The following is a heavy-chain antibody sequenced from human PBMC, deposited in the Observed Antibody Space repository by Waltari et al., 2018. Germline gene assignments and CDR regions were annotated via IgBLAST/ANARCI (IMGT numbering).Heavy chain of an antibody. CDR1: GYTFTRYA. J-gene: IGHJ5*02. CDR3: VREVVPTSTIVVNWFDP. V-gene: IGHV7-4-1*02. Sequence: QVQLGQSGSELKKPGASVKVSCKDSGYTFTRYAIHWLRRAPGQGLELMGWINTNTGNPTYVQGFTGRFVFSLDTSVSTAYLQISSLKAEDTAVYYCVREVVPTSTIVVNWFDPWGQGTLVTVSS. D-gene: IGHD2-2*01. CDR2: INTNTGNP.